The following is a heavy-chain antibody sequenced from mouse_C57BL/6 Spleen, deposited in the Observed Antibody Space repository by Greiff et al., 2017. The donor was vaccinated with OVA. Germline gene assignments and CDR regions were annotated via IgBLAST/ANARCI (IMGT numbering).Heavy chain of an antibody. Sequence: VQLQQPGAELVKPGASVKMSCKASGYTFTSYWITWVKQRPGQGLEWIGDIYPGSGSTNYNEKFTSKATLTVDTSSSTAYMQLSRLTSEDSAVYYCARRRTGPYAMDYWGQGTSVTVSS. D-gene: IGHD4-1*01. CDR3: ARRRTGPYAMDY. J-gene: IGHJ4*01. CDR1: GYTFTSYW. V-gene: IGHV1-55*01. CDR2: IYPGSGST.